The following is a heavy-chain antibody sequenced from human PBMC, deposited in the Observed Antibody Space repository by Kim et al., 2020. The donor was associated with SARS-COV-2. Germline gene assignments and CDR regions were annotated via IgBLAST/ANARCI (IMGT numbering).Heavy chain of an antibody. CDR3: ARCHRFYGMVV. V-gene: IGHV4-39*01. J-gene: IGHJ6*02. Sequence: SETLSLTCTVSGGSISGDTYYWGWIRQPPGKGLEWIGSIYYSGSTYYNPSLKSRVTISVDTSKNQFSLNLSSVTAADTTVYYCARCHRFYGMVVWGQGTT. CDR2: IYYSGST. CDR1: GGSISGDTYY.